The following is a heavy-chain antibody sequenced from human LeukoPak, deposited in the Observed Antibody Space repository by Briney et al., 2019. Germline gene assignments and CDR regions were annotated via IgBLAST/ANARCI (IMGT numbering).Heavy chain of an antibody. V-gene: IGHV4-34*01. D-gene: IGHD3-10*01. CDR2: INHSGST. J-gene: IGHJ4*02. CDR1: GGSFSGYY. CDR3: ARGVPKLLWFGEPAAIRYYFVY. Sequence: SETLSLTCAVYGGSFSGYYRSWIRQPPGKGLEWIGEINHSGSTNYNPSLKSRVTISVDTSKNQFSLKLSSVTAADTAVYYCARGVPKLLWFGEPAAIRYYFVYWGQGTLVTVSS.